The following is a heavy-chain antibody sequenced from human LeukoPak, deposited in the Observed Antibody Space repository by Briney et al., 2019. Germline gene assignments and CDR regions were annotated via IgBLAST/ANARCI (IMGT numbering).Heavy chain of an antibody. J-gene: IGHJ5*02. D-gene: IGHD2-2*01. CDR3: AKYPRDIVVVPAAMFRVRFDP. V-gene: IGHV3-23*01. CDR1: GFTFSSYA. Sequence: GGSLRLSCAASGFTFSSYAMSWVRQAPGKGLEWVSAISGSGGSTYYADSVKGRFTISRDNSKNTLYLQMNSLRAEDTAVYYCAKYPRDIVVVPAAMFRVRFDPWGQGTLVTVSS. CDR2: ISGSGGST.